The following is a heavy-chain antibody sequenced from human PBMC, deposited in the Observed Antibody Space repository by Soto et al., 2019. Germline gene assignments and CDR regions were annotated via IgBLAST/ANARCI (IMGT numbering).Heavy chain of an antibody. Sequence: ASVKVSCKASGYTFTSYGISWVRQAPGQGLEWMGWISAYNGNTNYAQKLQGRVTMTTDTSTSTAYMELRSLRSDDAAVYYCAYAAGRDYYYMDVWGKGTTVPVSS. CDR1: GYTFTSYG. CDR2: ISAYNGNT. J-gene: IGHJ6*03. CDR3: AYAAGRDYYYMDV. V-gene: IGHV1-18*01. D-gene: IGHD2-2*01.